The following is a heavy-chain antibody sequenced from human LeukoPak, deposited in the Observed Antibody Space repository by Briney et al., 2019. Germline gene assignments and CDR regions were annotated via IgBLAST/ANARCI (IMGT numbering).Heavy chain of an antibody. CDR3: ARGGYYDSSGSTVN. D-gene: IGHD3-22*01. CDR2: INPNSGGT. V-gene: IGHV1-2*02. J-gene: IGHJ4*02. CDR1: GYTFIGCY. Sequence: ASVKVSCKASGYTFIGCYMHWVRQAPGQGLEWMGWINPNSGGTNYAQKFQGRVTMTRDTSISTAYMELSRLRSDDTAVYYCARGGYYDSSGSTVNWGQGTLVTVSS.